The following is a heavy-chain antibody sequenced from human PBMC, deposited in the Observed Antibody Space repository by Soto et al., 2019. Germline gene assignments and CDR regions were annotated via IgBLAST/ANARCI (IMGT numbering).Heavy chain of an antibody. V-gene: IGHV4-4*02. CDR2: IYHSGST. Sequence: QMQLQESGPGLVKPSGTLSLTCTVSGVSINSANWWTWVRQSPGKGLEWIGEIYHSGSTNFNASLKSRVTISVDNSKSQFYLELTSVTAADTAVYYCARYCGGGSCYLGAFDIWGQGRIVSVSS. CDR1: GVSINSANW. CDR3: ARYCGGGSCYLGAFDI. D-gene: IGHD2-15*01. J-gene: IGHJ3*02.